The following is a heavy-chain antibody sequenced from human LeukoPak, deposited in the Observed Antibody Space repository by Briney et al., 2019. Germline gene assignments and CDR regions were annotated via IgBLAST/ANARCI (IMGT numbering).Heavy chain of an antibody. CDR2: IKQDGSEK. J-gene: IGHJ4*02. CDR1: GFTFSSYW. D-gene: IGHD3-10*01. V-gene: IGHV3-7*01. Sequence: GGSLRLSRAASGFTFSSYWMSWVRQAPGKGLEWVANIKQDGSEKYYVDSVKGRFTISRDNAKNSLYLQMNSLRAEDTAVYYCATTVLLWFGELEWPYYFDYWGQGTLVTVSS. CDR3: ATTVLLWFGELEWPYYFDY.